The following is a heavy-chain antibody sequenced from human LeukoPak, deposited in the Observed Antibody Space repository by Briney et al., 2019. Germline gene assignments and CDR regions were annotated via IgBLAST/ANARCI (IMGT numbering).Heavy chain of an antibody. CDR2: ISGSGGST. Sequence: PGGSLRLSCSASGFTFSSYAMSWVRQAPGKGLEWVSAISGSGGSTYYADSVKGRFTISRDNSKNTLYLQMNSLRAEDTAVYYCARDGIRYSGSYYYYYGMDVWGQGTTVTVSS. D-gene: IGHD1-26*01. J-gene: IGHJ6*02. V-gene: IGHV3-23*01. CDR3: ARDGIRYSGSYYYYYGMDV. CDR1: GFTFSSYA.